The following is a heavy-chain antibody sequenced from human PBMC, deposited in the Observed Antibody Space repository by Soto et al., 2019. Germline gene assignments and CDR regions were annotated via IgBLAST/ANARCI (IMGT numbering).Heavy chain of an antibody. Sequence: PSETLSLTCTVSGGSISSYYWSWIRQPPGKGLEWIGYIYYSGSTNYNPSLKSRVTISVDTSKNQFSLKLSSVTAADTAVYYCARAPRGNYGYPSYFDYWDQGALVTVS. CDR1: GGSISSYY. CDR2: IYYSGST. V-gene: IGHV4-59*01. CDR3: ARAPRGNYGYPSYFDY. J-gene: IGHJ4*02. D-gene: IGHD3-10*01.